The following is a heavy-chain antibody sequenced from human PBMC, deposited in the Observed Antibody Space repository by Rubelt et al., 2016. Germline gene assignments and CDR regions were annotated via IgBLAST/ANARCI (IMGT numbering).Heavy chain of an antibody. CDR2: VDPRDSYA. CDR1: GYSFSNHW. J-gene: IGHJ4*02. V-gene: IGHV5-10-1*01. Sequence: EVQLVQSGAEVKKPGESLKISCTGSGYSFSNHWITWVRQTPGIGLEWMGRVDPRDSYAHYGPSFQGHGTISTDKSIDTAYLQWSSRKASDTAIYFCARLRADRPSDKAGDYIDSWGQGALVTVSS. D-gene: IGHD3-10*01. CDR3: ARLRADRPSDKAGDYIDS.